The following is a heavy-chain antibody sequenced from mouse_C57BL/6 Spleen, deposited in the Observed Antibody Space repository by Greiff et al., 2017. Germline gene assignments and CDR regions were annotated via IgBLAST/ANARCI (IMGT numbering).Heavy chain of an antibody. J-gene: IGHJ4*01. CDR2: IWSGGST. CDR3: ARKGGSPYAMDY. V-gene: IGHV2-2*01. CDR1: GFSLTSYG. Sequence: QVQLKQSGPGLVQPSQCLSITCTASGFSLTSYGVHWVRQSPGKGLEWLGVIWSGGSTDYNSAFISRLSISKENSKSQVFFKMNSLQADDTAIYYCARKGGSPYAMDYWGQGTSVTVSS.